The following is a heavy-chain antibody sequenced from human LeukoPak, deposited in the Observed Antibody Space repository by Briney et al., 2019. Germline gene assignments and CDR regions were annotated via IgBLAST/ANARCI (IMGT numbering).Heavy chain of an antibody. CDR3: ARSIVVPAAINSYYFDY. Sequence: PGGSLRLSCAASGFTFDNHGMSWVRQAPGKGLEWVSGINWNGGSTGYADSVKGQFTISRDNAKNSLYLQMNSLRAEDTALYYCARSIVVPAAINSYYFDYWGQGTLVTVSS. J-gene: IGHJ4*02. V-gene: IGHV3-20*04. CDR1: GFTFDNHG. D-gene: IGHD2-2*01. CDR2: INWNGGST.